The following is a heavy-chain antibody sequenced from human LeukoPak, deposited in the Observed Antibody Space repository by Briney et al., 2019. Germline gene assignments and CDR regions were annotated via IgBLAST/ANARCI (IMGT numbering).Heavy chain of an antibody. CDR3: AREGLDGYKSY. CDR2: VSYDGSNK. CDR1: GFTFSSYA. J-gene: IGHJ4*02. V-gene: IGHV3-30*01. Sequence: GGSLRLSCAASGFTFSSYAMHWVRQAPGKGLEWVAVVSYDGSNKYYADSVKGRFTISRDNSKNTLYLQMNSLRAEDTAVYYCAREGLDGYKSYWGQGTLVTVSS. D-gene: IGHD5-24*01.